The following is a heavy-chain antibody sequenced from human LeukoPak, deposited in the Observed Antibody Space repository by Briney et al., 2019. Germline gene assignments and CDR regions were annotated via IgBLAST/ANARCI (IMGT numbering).Heavy chain of an antibody. D-gene: IGHD2-15*01. Sequence: SVTVSCTASGGTFSIYAISWVRQAPGQGLEWMGGIIPIFGTANYAQKFQGRVTTTADESTSTAYMELSSLRSEDTAVYYCARHRALGQIPRTPYYYYGMDVWGQGTTVTVSS. V-gene: IGHV1-69*01. CDR3: ARHRALGQIPRTPYYYYGMDV. CDR1: GGTFSIYA. CDR2: IIPIFGTA. J-gene: IGHJ6*02.